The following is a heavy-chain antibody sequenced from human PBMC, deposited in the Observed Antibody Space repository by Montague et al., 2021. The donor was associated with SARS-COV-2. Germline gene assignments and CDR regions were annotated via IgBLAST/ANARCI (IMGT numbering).Heavy chain of an antibody. CDR2: IYYSGST. D-gene: IGHD2-15*01. Sequence: SETLSLTCSVSGVSISTYYWSWIRQPPGKGLEWIGYIYYSGSTNYNPSLKSRVTISIDTSKNQFSLELSSVTAADMAVYYCASPGGYCTGGSCYYVYWGQGTLVTVSS. J-gene: IGHJ4*02. CDR3: ASPGGYCTGGSCYYVY. V-gene: IGHV4-59*01. CDR1: GVSISTYY.